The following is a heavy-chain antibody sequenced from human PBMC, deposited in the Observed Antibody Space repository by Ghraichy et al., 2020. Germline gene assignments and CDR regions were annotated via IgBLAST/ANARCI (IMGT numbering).Heavy chain of an antibody. CDR2: ISGSGGST. J-gene: IGHJ3*02. CDR1: GFTFSSYA. V-gene: IGHV3-23*01. D-gene: IGHD6-13*01. CDR3: AKEMFSSSWYYGAFDI. Sequence: GGSLRLSCAASGFTFSSYAMSWVRQAPGKGLEWVSAISGSGGSTYYADSVKGRFTISRDNSKNTLYLQMNSLRAEDTAVYYCAKEMFSSSWYYGAFDIWGQWTMVTVSS.